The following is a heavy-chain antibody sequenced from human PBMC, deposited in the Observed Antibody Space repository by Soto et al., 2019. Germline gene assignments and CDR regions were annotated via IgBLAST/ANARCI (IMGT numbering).Heavy chain of an antibody. CDR1: GFTFGDYA. J-gene: IGHJ4*02. V-gene: IGHV3-49*03. CDR3: TRDRAEYCGGDCYRDFDY. Sequence: GGSLRLSCTASGFTFGDYAMSWFRQAPGKGLEWVGFIRSKAYGGTTEYAASVKGRFTISRDDSKSIAYLQMNSLKTEDTAVYYCTRDRAEYCGGDCYRDFDYWGQGTLVTVSS. CDR2: IRSKAYGGTT. D-gene: IGHD2-21*02.